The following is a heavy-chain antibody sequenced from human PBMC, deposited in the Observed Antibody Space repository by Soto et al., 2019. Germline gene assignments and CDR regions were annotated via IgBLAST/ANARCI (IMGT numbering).Heavy chain of an antibody. V-gene: IGHV4-39*01. D-gene: IGHD1-7*01. CDR2: MSYSGGT. Sequence: SETLSLTCAVYGGFVSSGSYYWSWIRQPPGKGLEWIGEMSYSGGTYFNPSLKSRVTISVDTSKNQFSLKLSSVTAADTAVYYCVKISITGTTDYFDYWGQGTLVTVSS. CDR1: GGFVSSGSYY. J-gene: IGHJ4*02. CDR3: VKISITGTTDYFDY.